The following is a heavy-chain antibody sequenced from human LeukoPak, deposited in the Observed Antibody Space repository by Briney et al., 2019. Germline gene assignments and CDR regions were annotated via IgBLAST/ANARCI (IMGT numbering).Heavy chain of an antibody. V-gene: IGHV3-23*01. CDR2: ISGTGGST. J-gene: IGHJ4*02. CDR1: GFTFSSYA. D-gene: IGHD3-10*01. Sequence: PGGSLRLSCAASGFTFSSYAMSWVRQAPGKGLEWVSAISGTGGSTYYADSVKGRFTISRDNSKNTLYLQMNSLRAEDTAVYYCAKRRSPMVRGVNVDYWGQGTLVTVSS. CDR3: AKRRSPMVRGVNVDY.